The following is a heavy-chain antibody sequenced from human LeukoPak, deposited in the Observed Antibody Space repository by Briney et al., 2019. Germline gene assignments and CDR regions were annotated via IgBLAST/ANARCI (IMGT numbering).Heavy chain of an antibody. CDR2: ISAYNGNT. CDR1: GYTFTSYG. D-gene: IGHD3-22*01. J-gene: IGHJ4*02. Sequence: GASVKVSSKASGYTFTSYGISWVRQAPGQGLEWMGWISAYNGNTNYAQKLQGRVTMTTDTSTSTAYMELRSLRSDDTAVYYCARAGSSSGYYYPLYYFDYWGQGTLVTVSS. CDR3: ARAGSSSGYYYPLYYFDY. V-gene: IGHV1-18*01.